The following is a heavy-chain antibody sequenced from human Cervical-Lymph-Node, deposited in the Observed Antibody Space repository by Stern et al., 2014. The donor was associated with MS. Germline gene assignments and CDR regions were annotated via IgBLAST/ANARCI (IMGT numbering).Heavy chain of an antibody. CDR3: ARNPTRVAGIFDY. CDR1: GDSINSDYYY. Sequence: VQLEESGPGLVKPSQTLSLTCTVSGDSINSDYYYWSWIRQTPGKGLEWIGYIYYSGNTYNNPSLKSRVTISVDTSKNQFSLKLTSVTAGDTAVYYCARNPTRVAGIFDYWGQGTLVTVSS. V-gene: IGHV4-31*03. J-gene: IGHJ4*02. CDR2: IYYSGNT. D-gene: IGHD6-19*01.